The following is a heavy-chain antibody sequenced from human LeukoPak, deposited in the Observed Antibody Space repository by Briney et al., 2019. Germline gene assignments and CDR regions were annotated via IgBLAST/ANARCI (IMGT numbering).Heavy chain of an antibody. CDR2: ISGSGGST. D-gene: IGHD7-27*01. Sequence: TGGSLRLSCAASGFTFSTYAMSWVRQAPGKGLEWVSAISGSGGSTYYADSVKGRFTISRDNSKNTLYLQINSLRAEDTAIYYCAKDRRNWGPRVDYWGQGTLVTVSS. CDR3: AKDRRNWGPRVDY. V-gene: IGHV3-23*01. J-gene: IGHJ4*02. CDR1: GFTFSTYA.